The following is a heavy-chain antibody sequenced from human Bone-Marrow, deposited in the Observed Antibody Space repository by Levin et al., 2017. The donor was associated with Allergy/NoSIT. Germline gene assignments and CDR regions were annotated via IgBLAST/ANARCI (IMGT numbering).Heavy chain of an antibody. V-gene: IGHV3-23*01. Sequence: GESLKISCAASGFTFSNYAMTWVRQTPGKGLGWVSSIGGRRGATYYADTVKGRSLISRDTSENTLFLQIPKLRVEDTAIYYCANDRSTDSVRSFWFFDLWGRGTLVTVSS. CDR3: ANDRSTDSVRSFWFFDL. CDR2: IGGRRGAT. D-gene: IGHD2-15*01. J-gene: IGHJ2*01. CDR1: GFTFSNYA.